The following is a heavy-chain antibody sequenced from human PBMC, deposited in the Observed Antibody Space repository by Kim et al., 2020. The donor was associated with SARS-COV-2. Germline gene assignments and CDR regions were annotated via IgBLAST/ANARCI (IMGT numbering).Heavy chain of an antibody. Sequence: GGSLRLSCAASGFTFSSYSMNWVRQAPGKGLVWVSSIRSTSTYISYADSVKGRFTISRDNAKNSLYLQMNSLRAEDTAVYYCARGSSSWSTESYFEYWGQGTLVTVSS. CDR1: GFTFSSYS. CDR2: IRSTSTYI. CDR3: ARGSSSWSTESYFEY. J-gene: IGHJ4*02. D-gene: IGHD6-6*01. V-gene: IGHV3-21*01.